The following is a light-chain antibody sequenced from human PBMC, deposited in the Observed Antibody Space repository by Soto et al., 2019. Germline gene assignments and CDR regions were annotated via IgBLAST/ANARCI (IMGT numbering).Light chain of an antibody. Sequence: EIVLTQSPGTLSLSPGERATLSCRASQSVSSSFLAWYQQKPGHAPRLLIYGASSRATGIPDRFSGSGSGTDFTLTINRLEPEDVAVYYCQQYGSSPLTFGGGTKVEIK. CDR1: QSVSSSF. J-gene: IGKJ4*01. V-gene: IGKV3-20*01. CDR2: GAS. CDR3: QQYGSSPLT.